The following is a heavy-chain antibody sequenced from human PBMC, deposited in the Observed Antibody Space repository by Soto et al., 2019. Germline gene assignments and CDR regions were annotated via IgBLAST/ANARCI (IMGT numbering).Heavy chain of an antibody. CDR3: ARGRGSSGWYVVSNLDY. CDR2: INHSGST. Sequence: FDAQILTGAGCGRSFSSYYGGWIRKPPGKGLEWIGEINHSGSTNYNPSLKSRVTISVDTSKNQFSLKLSSVTAADTAVYYCARGRGSSGWYVVSNLDYWCQGTLVTVSA. CDR1: GRSFSSYY. D-gene: IGHD6-19*01. J-gene: IGHJ4*02. V-gene: IGHV4-34*01.